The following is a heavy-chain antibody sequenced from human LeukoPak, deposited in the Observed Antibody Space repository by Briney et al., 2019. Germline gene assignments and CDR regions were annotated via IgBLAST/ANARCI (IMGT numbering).Heavy chain of an antibody. D-gene: IGHD4-23*01. J-gene: IGHJ4*02. Sequence: KPSETLSLSCTVSGGSISSYYWTWIRQPPGKGLEWIGFIYYSGATKYNPSLESRVTISLDTSNNQFSLRLNSVTAADTAVYYRARRVTVPGPYYFDYWSQGTLVTVSS. V-gene: IGHV4-59*08. CDR3: ARRVTVPGPYYFDY. CDR2: IYYSGAT. CDR1: GGSISSYY.